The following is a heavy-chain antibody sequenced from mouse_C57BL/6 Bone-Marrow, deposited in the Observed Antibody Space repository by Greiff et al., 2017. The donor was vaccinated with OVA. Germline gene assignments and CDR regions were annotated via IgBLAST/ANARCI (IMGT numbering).Heavy chain of an antibody. CDR3: ARRGDYYGSSWFAY. J-gene: IGHJ3*01. V-gene: IGHV1-62-3*01. D-gene: IGHD1-1*01. Sequence: QVQLQQPGAELVKPGASVKLSCKASGYTFTSYWMHWVKQRPGRGLEWIGRIDPNSGGTIYNQKFKGKATLTVDKSSSTAYMELRSLTSEDTAVYYCARRGDYYGSSWFAYWGQGTLVTVSA. CDR1: GYTFTSYW. CDR2: IDPNSGGT.